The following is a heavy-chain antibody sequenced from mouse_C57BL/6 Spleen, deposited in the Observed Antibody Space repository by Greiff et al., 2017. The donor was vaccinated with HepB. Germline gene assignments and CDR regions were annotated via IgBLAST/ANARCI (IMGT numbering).Heavy chain of an antibody. J-gene: IGHJ1*03. V-gene: IGHV1-15*01. CDR1: GYTFTDYD. CDR2: IDPETGGT. CDR3: TRKGYGSRHGYFDV. D-gene: IGHD1-1*01. Sequence: VQLQQSGAELVRPGASVTLSCKASGYTFTDYDMHWVKQTPVHGLEWIGAIDPETGGTAYNQKFKGKAILTADKSSSTAYMELRSLTSEDSAVYYYTRKGYGSRHGYFDVWGTGTTVTVSS.